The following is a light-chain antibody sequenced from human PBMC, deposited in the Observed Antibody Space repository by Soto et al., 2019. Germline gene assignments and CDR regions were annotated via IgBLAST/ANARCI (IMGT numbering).Light chain of an antibody. CDR2: GAS. J-gene: IGKJ1*01. Sequence: EIVMTQSPATLSVSPGERATLSCRASHSVSGNLAWYQQKPGQAPRLLIYGASTRASGIPDRFSGSGSGTEFTLTISGLQSEDFAVYSCQQYNNWPWTFGQGTKVDIK. CDR3: QQYNNWPWT. V-gene: IGKV3-15*01. CDR1: HSVSGN.